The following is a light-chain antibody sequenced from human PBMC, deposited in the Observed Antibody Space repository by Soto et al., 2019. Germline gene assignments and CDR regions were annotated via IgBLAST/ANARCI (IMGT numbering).Light chain of an antibody. CDR1: SSNIGAGYD. J-gene: IGLJ2*01. V-gene: IGLV1-40*01. CDR2: GNS. CDR3: QSYDSSLSVV. Sequence: QTVVTQPPSVSGAPGQRVTISCTGRSSNIGAGYDVHWYQQLPGTAPKLLIYGNSNRPSWVPDRFSGSKSGTSASLAITGLQAEDEADYYCQSYDSSLSVVFGGGTKLTVL.